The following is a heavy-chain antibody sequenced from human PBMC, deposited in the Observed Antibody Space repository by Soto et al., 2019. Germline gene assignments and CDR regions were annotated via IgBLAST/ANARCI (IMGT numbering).Heavy chain of an antibody. J-gene: IGHJ6*02. CDR3: ARDLGYSYGYSPYYYYGMDV. D-gene: IGHD5-18*01. V-gene: IGHV4-59*01. CDR1: CGSISSYY. CDR2: IYYSGST. Sequence: SETLSLTCTVSCGSISSYYWSWIRQPPGKGLEWIGYIYYSGSTNYNPSLKSRVTISVDTSKNQSSLKLSSVTAADTAVYYCARDLGYSYGYSPYYYYGMDVWGQGTTVTVSS.